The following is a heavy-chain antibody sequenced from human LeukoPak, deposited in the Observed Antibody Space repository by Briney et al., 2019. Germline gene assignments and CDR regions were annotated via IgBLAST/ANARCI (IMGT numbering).Heavy chain of an antibody. Sequence: ASVKVSCKASGGTFSSYAISWVRQAPGQGLEWMGGIIPIFGTANYAQTLEGRVTITTDESTSSAYMELSSLRSEDTAVYYCARDRRAVFGELGPDAFDIWGQGTMVTVSS. CDR3: ARDRRAVFGELGPDAFDI. CDR1: GGTFSSYA. D-gene: IGHD3-10*01. CDR2: IIPIFGTA. J-gene: IGHJ3*02. V-gene: IGHV1-69*05.